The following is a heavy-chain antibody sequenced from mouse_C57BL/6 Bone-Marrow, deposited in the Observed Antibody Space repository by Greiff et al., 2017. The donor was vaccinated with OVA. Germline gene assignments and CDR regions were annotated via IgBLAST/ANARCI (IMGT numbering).Heavy chain of an antibody. CDR3: AIGGFDY. CDR2: IYTGNGYT. V-gene: IGHV1-58*01. J-gene: IGHJ2*01. Sequence: EVQLQQSGAELVRPGSSVKMSCKTSGYTFTSYGINWVKQRPGQGLEWIGYIYTGNGYTDYTEKFKGKATLPSDTSSSTAYMQLSSLTSEDSAIYFCAIGGFDYGGQGTTLTVSA. D-gene: IGHD3-1*01. CDR1: GYTFTSYG.